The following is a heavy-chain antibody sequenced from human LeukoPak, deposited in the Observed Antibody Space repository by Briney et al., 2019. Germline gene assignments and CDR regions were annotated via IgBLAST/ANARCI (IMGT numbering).Heavy chain of an antibody. CDR2: ISAYKGNT. CDR3: AKFGRYGAGRKGDY. CDR1: GYTFPSYG. Sequence: GATVKASCKASGYTFPSYGMSWVRQAPGQGREGMGWISAYKGNTNYAQKLQGRVTMNTETYTSRAHMEVRSLRCDDTAVYSCAKFGRYGAGRKGDYWGQGTLVTVSS. V-gene: IGHV1-18*01. D-gene: IGHD3-10*01. J-gene: IGHJ4*02.